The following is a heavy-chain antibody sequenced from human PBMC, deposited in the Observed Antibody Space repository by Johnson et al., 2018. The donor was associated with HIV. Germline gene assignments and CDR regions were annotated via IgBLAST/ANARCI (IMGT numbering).Heavy chain of an antibody. CDR1: GFTVSSNY. CDR3: ARGMYGDAFDI. J-gene: IGHJ3*02. V-gene: IGHV3-66*01. CDR2: IYSGGST. Sequence: VQLVESGGGVVRPGGSLRLSCAASGFTVSSNYMSWVRQAPGKGLEWVSVIYSGGSTYYADSVKGRFTISRDNSKNTLYLQMNSLRAEDTAVYYCARGMYGDAFDIWGQGTMVTVSS. D-gene: IGHD2-8*01.